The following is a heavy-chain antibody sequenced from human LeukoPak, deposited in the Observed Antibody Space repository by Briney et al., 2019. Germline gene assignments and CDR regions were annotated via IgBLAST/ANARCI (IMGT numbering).Heavy chain of an antibody. CDR2: IYHSGST. D-gene: IGHD3-22*01. CDR1: GGSISSGGYS. J-gene: IGHJ4*02. V-gene: IGHV4-30-2*01. CDR3: ARGDGYDSKFDY. Sequence: NPSETLSLTCAVSGGSISSGGYSWSWIRQPPGKGLEWIGYIYHSGSTYYNPSLKSRVTISVDRSKSQFSLKLSSVTAADTAVYYCARGDGYDSKFDYWGQGTLVTVSS.